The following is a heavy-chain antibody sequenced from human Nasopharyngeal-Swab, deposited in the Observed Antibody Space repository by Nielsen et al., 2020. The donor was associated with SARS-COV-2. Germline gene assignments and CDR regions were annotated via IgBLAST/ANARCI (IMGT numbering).Heavy chain of an antibody. J-gene: IGHJ4*02. CDR1: GFTFSSYS. D-gene: IGHD3-22*01. V-gene: IGHV3-21*04. CDR2: ISSSSSYT. CDR3: ARGVGYDSSGYIPWY. Sequence: GESLKISCAASGFTFSSYSMNWVRQAPGKGLEWVSSISSSSSYTNYADSVKGRFTISRDNAKNSLYLQMNSLRAEDTAVYYCARGVGYDSSGYIPWYWGQGTLVTVSS.